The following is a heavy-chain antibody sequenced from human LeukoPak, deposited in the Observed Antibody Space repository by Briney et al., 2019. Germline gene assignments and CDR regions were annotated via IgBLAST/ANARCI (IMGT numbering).Heavy chain of an antibody. J-gene: IGHJ4*02. CDR3: AKSSYYDASGYYREYYFDS. CDR2: ISGSGGST. D-gene: IGHD3-22*01. V-gene: IGHV3-23*01. Sequence: GGSLRLSCAASGFTFSSYAMSWVRQAPGKGLEWVSSISGSGGSTHYVDSMKGRFTISRDKTKNTLYLQMNSLRAEDTAVYYCAKSSYYDASGYYREYYFDSWGQGTLVTVSS. CDR1: GFTFSSYA.